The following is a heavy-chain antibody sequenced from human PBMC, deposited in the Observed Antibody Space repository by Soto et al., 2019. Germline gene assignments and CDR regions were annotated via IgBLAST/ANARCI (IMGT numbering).Heavy chain of an antibody. D-gene: IGHD3-9*01. J-gene: IGHJ4*02. CDR1: GFTFSSYA. V-gene: IGHV3-30-3*01. CDR2: ISYDGSNK. CDR3: ARDRGYDILTGYFDY. Sequence: GGSLRLFCAASGFTFSSYAMHWVRQAPGKGLEWVAVISYDGSNKYYADSVKGRFTISRDNSKNTLYLQMNSLRAEDTAVYYCARDRGYDILTGYFDYWGQGTLVTVSS.